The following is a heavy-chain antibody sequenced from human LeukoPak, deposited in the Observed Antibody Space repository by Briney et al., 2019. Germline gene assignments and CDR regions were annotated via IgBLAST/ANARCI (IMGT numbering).Heavy chain of an antibody. V-gene: IGHV4-59*01. Sequence: SETLSLTCTVSGGSISSYYWSWIRQPPGKGLEWVGYIYYSGSTNYNPPLKSRVTISVDTSKNQFSLKLSSVTAADTAVYYCARVDYGDYVYAFDIWGQGTMVTVSS. CDR2: IYYSGST. CDR3: ARVDYGDYVYAFDI. CDR1: GGSISSYY. J-gene: IGHJ3*02. D-gene: IGHD4-17*01.